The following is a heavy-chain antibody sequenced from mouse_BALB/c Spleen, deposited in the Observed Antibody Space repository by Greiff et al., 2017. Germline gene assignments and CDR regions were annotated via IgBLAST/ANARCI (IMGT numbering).Heavy chain of an antibody. V-gene: IGHV3-6*02. J-gene: IGHJ2*01. Sequence: EVQLVESGPGLVKPSQSLSLTCSVTGYSITSGYYWNWIRQFPGNKLEWMGYISYDGSNNYNPSLKNRISITRDTSKNQFFLKLNSVTTEDTATYYCAFYDYSFDYWGQGTTLTVSS. CDR3: AFYDYSFDY. CDR2: ISYDGSN. CDR1: GYSITSGYY. D-gene: IGHD2-3*01.